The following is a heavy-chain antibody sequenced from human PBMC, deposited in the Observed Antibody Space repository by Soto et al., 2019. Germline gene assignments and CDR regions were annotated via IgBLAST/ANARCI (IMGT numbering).Heavy chain of an antibody. CDR1: GFTFSSYG. D-gene: IGHD2-8*01. V-gene: IGHV3-30*18. CDR2: ISYDGSNK. CDR3: AKTGDIVLMVYALDFDY. J-gene: IGHJ4*02. Sequence: GGSLRLSCAASGFTFSSYGMHWVRQAPGKGLEWVAVISYDGSNKYYADSVKGRFTISRDNSKNTLYLQMNSLRAEDTAVYYCAKTGDIVLMVYALDFDYWGQGTLVTVSS.